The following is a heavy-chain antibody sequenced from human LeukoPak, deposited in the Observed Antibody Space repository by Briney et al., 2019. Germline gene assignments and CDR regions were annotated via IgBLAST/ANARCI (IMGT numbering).Heavy chain of an antibody. Sequence: GASVKVSCKASGGTFSSYAISWARQAPGQGLEWMGWINPNSGDRNSAQKFQGRVTMTRDTSISTVYMELSRLGPDDTAVYYCAREGWDQRDTAAFDHWGQGTLVTVSS. CDR3: AREGWDQRDTAAFDH. D-gene: IGHD6-19*01. CDR1: GGTFSSYA. V-gene: IGHV1-2*02. J-gene: IGHJ4*02. CDR2: INPNSGDR.